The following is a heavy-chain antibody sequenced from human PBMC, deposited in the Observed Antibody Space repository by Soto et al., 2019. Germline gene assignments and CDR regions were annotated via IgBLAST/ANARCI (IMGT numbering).Heavy chain of an antibody. J-gene: IGHJ4*02. Sequence: GGSLRLSCAASGFTFSSYAMSWVRQAPGKGLEWVSAIIGSGGSTYYADSVKGRFTISRDNSKNTLYLQMNSLRAEDTAVYYCAKAIAAAGTRYCFDYWGQGTLVTVSS. D-gene: IGHD6-13*01. V-gene: IGHV3-23*01. CDR1: GFTFSSYA. CDR3: AKAIAAAGTRYCFDY. CDR2: IIGSGGST.